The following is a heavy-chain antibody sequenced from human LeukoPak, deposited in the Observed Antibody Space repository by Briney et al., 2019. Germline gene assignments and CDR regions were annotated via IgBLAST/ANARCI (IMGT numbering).Heavy chain of an antibody. CDR2: INHSGST. Sequence: SETLSLTCAVYGGSFSGYYWSWIRQPPGKGLEWIGEINHSGSTNYNPSLKSRVTISVDTSKNQFSLKLSSVTAADTAVYYCARAPYYDFWSGYYTQTHFDYWGQGTLVTVSS. V-gene: IGHV4-34*01. J-gene: IGHJ4*02. CDR3: ARAPYYDFWSGYYTQTHFDY. D-gene: IGHD3-3*01. CDR1: GGSFSGYY.